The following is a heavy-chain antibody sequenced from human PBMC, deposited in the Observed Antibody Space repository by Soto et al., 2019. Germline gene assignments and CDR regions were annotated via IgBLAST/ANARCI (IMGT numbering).Heavy chain of an antibody. CDR2: INFNGGST. V-gene: IGHV1-46*01. D-gene: IGHD6-19*01. J-gene: IGHJ4*02. CDR3: AVSQYGYNSGRPPFFDY. CDR1: GHTFTTYY. Sequence: ASVKVSCKASGHTFTTYYMHWVRQAPGQGLDWMGIINFNGGSTTYAQQFQGRVTMTRDTSTSTVYMELSSLRSEDTAIYYCAVSQYGYNSGRPPFFDYWGQGILVTGSS.